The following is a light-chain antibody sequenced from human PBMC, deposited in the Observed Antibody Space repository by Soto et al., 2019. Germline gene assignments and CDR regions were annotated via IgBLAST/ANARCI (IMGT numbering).Light chain of an antibody. Sequence: EIVLTQSPATLSLSPGERATLSCRASQSVSSYLAWYQQKPGQAPRLLIYDASNRATGIPARFSGSGSGTDFPLTISSLEPEDFAVYYCQPRSNWPPITFGQGTGLEIK. CDR2: DAS. V-gene: IGKV3-11*01. CDR1: QSVSSY. CDR3: QPRSNWPPIT. J-gene: IGKJ5*01.